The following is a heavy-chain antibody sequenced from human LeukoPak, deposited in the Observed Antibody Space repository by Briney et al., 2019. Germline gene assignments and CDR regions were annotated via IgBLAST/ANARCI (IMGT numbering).Heavy chain of an antibody. Sequence: ASVKVSCEASGYTFTSYGISWVRQAPGQGLEWMGWISAYNGNTNYAQKLQGRVTMTRDTSTSTVYMELSSLRSEDTAVYYCARDFWSGYTHFDYWGQGTLVTVSS. CDR1: GYTFTSYG. D-gene: IGHD3-3*01. V-gene: IGHV1-18*01. J-gene: IGHJ4*02. CDR2: ISAYNGNT. CDR3: ARDFWSGYTHFDY.